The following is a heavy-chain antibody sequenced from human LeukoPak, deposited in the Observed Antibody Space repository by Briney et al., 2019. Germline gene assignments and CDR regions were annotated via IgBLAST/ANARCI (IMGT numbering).Heavy chain of an antibody. J-gene: IGHJ4*02. CDR2: ITSSGDDI. D-gene: IGHD5-12*01. V-gene: IGHV3-11*01. Sequence: EGSLRLSCAASVFTFSDYYMSWIRQAPGKGLEWVAYITSSGDDIYYADSVKGRFTISRDNAKNALFLRMSSLRVEDTATYYCASDIVATSGDFWGQGTLVSVSS. CDR3: ASDIVATSGDF. CDR1: VFTFSDYY.